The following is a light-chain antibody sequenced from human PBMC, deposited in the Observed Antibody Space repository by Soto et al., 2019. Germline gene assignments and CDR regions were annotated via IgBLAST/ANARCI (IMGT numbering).Light chain of an antibody. Sequence: DIVMTQSLDSLAVSLGERATINCKSSQSVLYSSNNKNYLAWYQQKPGQPPKLLIYWASTRESGVPDRFSGSGSGTDFTLTISSLXXXDVAVYYCQQYYSTLALTFGGGTK. V-gene: IGKV4-1*01. CDR3: QQYYSTLALT. CDR1: QSVLYSSNNKNY. J-gene: IGKJ4*01. CDR2: WAS.